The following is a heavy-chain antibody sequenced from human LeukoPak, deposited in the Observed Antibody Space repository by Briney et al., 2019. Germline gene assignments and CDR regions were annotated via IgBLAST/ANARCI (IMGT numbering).Heavy chain of an antibody. CDR3: AREDYGDYGLYYYYGMDV. Sequence: PGRSLRLSCAASGFTFSSYAMHWVRQAPGKGLEWVAVISYDGSNKYYADSVKGRFTISRDNSKNTLYLQMNSLRAEDTAVYYCAREDYGDYGLYYYYGMDVWGQGTTVTVSS. CDR1: GFTFSSYA. J-gene: IGHJ6*02. CDR2: ISYDGSNK. V-gene: IGHV3-30*04. D-gene: IGHD4-17*01.